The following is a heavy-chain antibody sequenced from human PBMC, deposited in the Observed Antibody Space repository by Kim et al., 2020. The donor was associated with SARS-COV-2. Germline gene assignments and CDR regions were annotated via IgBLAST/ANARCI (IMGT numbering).Heavy chain of an antibody. J-gene: IGHJ3*02. CDR3: AKRAVAGKGVDAFDI. V-gene: IGHV3-30*02. Sequence: TVKGRFTISRDNPKNTLYLQMNSLRAEDTAVYYCAKRAVAGKGVDAFDIWGQGTMVTVSS. D-gene: IGHD6-19*01.